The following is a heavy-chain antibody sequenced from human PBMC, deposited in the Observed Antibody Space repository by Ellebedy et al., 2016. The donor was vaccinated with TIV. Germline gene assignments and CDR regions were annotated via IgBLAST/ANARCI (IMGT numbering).Heavy chain of an antibody. V-gene: IGHV1-3*01. J-gene: IGHJ4*02. CDR3: AREGDYYFDY. CDR2: IDAGYGNT. Sequence: ASVKVSCXASGYTFSRYTIQWVCQAHGKRVEWIGWIDAGYGNTRYSQKFQDRVTMTRDTSAKTAYMELTSLRSEDTAVYYCAREGDYYFDYWGQGTLVTVSS. D-gene: IGHD2-21*01. CDR1: GYTFSRYT.